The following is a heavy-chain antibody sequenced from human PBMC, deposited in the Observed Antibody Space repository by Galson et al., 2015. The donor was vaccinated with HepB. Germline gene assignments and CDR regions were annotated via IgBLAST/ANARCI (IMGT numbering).Heavy chain of an antibody. J-gene: IGHJ4*02. CDR3: ARGAAGTDC. CDR1: GYTFTSYA. Sequence: SGYTFTSYAMNWVRQAPGQGLEWMGRIDPATGGTNYAQKFQGRVTMTRDTSISTAYMELSRLRSDDTAVYYCARGAAGTDCWGQGTLVTVSS. CDR2: IDPATGGT. V-gene: IGHV1-2*06. D-gene: IGHD1-1*01.